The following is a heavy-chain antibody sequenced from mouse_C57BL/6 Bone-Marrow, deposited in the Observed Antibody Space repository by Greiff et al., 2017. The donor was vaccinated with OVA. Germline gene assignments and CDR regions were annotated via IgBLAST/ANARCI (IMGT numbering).Heavy chain of an antibody. D-gene: IGHD3-2*02. CDR3: AIKSDSSGYVLFAY. CDR1: GYTFTSYW. V-gene: IGHV1-69*01. J-gene: IGHJ3*01. Sequence: HVQLQQPGAELVMPGASVKLSCKASGYTFTSYWMHWVKQRPGQGLEWIGEIDPSDSYTNYNQKFKGKSTLTVDKSSSTAYMQLSSLTSEDSAVYYCAIKSDSSGYVLFAYWGQGTLVTVSA. CDR2: IDPSDSYT.